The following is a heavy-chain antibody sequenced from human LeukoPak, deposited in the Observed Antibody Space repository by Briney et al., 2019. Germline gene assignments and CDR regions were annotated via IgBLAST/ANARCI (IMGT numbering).Heavy chain of an antibody. CDR2: ISGSGGGT. V-gene: IGHV3-23*01. Sequence: GGSLRLSCAASGFTFSSYAMSWVRQAPGKGLEWVSAISGSGGGTYYADSVKGRFTISRDNSKNTLYLQMNSLRAEATAVYYCAKASAVVVVAANIDYWGRGPLVPVSS. CDR1: GFTFSSYA. CDR3: AKASAVVVVAANIDY. D-gene: IGHD2-15*01. J-gene: IGHJ4*02.